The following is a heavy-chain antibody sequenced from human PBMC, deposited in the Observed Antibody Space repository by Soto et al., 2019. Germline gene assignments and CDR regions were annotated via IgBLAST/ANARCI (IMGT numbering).Heavy chain of an antibody. CDR3: ARGGSYYAH. J-gene: IGHJ4*02. D-gene: IGHD3-10*01. CDR2: INSVSGGT. CDR1: GNTHTIYF. V-gene: IGHV1-2*02. Sequence: VKVSCKASGNTHTIYFIHWLRQARGQGLEWMGWINSVSGGTNYAHKFQGRVTMTRDTSTTTAFMELSGLRSDDTAVYFCARGGSYYAHWGQGTLVTVSS.